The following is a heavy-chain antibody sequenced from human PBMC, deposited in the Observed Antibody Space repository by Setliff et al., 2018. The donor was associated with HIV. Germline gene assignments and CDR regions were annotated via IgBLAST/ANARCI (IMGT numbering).Heavy chain of an antibody. CDR1: GESFSNYH. V-gene: IGHV4-34*01. D-gene: IGHD3-10*01. CDR2: INHSGNT. Sequence: NPSETLSLTCAVFGESFSNYHWNWFRQPPGGGLEWIGEINHSGNTDYNSSLKSRVTISVDTSKKQFSPEMRSLTAADTAVYYCARDHRLPGVQPPYWYFDLWGRGTLVTVSS. CDR3: ARDHRLPGVQPPYWYFDL. J-gene: IGHJ2*01.